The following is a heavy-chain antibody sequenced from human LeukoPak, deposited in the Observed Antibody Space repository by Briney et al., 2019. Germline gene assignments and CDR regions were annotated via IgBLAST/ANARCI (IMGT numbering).Heavy chain of an antibody. D-gene: IGHD3-3*01. CDR3: AREGDLTIFGVVIPGFDP. CDR1: GGSISSGSYY. Sequence: SETLSLTCTVSGGSISSGSYYWSWIRQPAGKGLEWIGRIYTSGSTNYNPSLKSRVTISVDTSKNQFSLKLSSVTAADTAVYYCAREGDLTIFGVVIPGFDPWGQGTLVTVSS. CDR2: IYTSGST. V-gene: IGHV4-61*02. J-gene: IGHJ5*02.